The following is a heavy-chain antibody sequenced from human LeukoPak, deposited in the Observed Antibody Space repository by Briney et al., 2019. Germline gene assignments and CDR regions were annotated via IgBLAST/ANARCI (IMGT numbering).Heavy chain of an antibody. J-gene: IGHJ6*02. CDR3: ARQIDSGWPYYYYGMDV. CDR1: GGSISSYY. Sequence: SETLSLTCTVSGGSISSYYWSWIRQPPGKGLEWIGYIYYSGSTNYNPSLKSRVTISVDTSKNQFSLKLSSVTAADTAVYYCARQIDSGWPYYYYGMDVWGQGTTVTVSS. CDR2: IYYSGST. D-gene: IGHD6-19*01. V-gene: IGHV4-59*08.